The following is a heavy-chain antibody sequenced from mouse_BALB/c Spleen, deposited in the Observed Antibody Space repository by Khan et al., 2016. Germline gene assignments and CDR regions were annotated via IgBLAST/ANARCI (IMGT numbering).Heavy chain of an antibody. D-gene: IGHD2-3*01. CDR3: ASRDDGGGAMDY. Sequence: VELVESGPGLVAPSQSLSITCTVSGFSLTSYGVHWVRQPPGKGLEWLVVIWSDGSTTYNSALKSRLSISKDNSKSQVFLKMNSLQTDDTAMYXCASRDDGGGAMDYWGQGTSVTVSS. J-gene: IGHJ4*01. CDR2: IWSDGST. V-gene: IGHV2-6*02. CDR1: GFSLTSYG.